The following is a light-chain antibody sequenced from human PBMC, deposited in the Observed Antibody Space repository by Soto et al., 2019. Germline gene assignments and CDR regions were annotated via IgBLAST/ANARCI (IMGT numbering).Light chain of an antibody. CDR1: QDIGSF. CDR2: DAS. J-gene: IGKJ5*01. V-gene: IGKV1-33*01. Sequence: IRMTQSPSSLSASTGDRVAITCRASQDIGSFLAWYQQKPGKAPKLLIYDASNLEAGVPSRFRGSGSGTDFTFTISRLQPEDIATYYCQQYENLPTFGQGTRLEIK. CDR3: QQYENLPT.